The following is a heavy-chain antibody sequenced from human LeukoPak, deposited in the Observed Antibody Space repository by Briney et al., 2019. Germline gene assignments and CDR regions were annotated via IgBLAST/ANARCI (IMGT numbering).Heavy chain of an antibody. D-gene: IGHD6-13*01. CDR3: ARGHGSSYLDY. V-gene: IGHV4-34*01. CDR2: INHSGST. J-gene: IGHJ4*02. Sequence: SETLSLTCAVYGGSFSGYYWSWIRQPPGKGLEWIGEINHSGSTNYYPSLNSRVTILVDTSKNQFSLLLSSVTAAETAVYYCARGHGSSYLDYWGQGTMVTVSS. CDR1: GGSFSGYY.